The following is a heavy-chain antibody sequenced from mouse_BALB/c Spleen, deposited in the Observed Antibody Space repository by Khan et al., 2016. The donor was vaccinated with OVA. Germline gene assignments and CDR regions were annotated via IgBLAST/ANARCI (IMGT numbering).Heavy chain of an antibody. CDR2: INTYTGEP. Sequence: QIQLVQSGPELKKPGETVKISCKASGYTFTNYGMNWVKQAPGEGLKWMGWINTYTGEPTYADDFKGRFAFSLETSASTAYLQISNLKNEDTASYFVASGGYGYFDVWGAGTTVTVSS. J-gene: IGHJ1*01. CDR3: ASGGYGYFDV. V-gene: IGHV9-3-1*01. CDR1: GYTFTNYG. D-gene: IGHD1-1*02.